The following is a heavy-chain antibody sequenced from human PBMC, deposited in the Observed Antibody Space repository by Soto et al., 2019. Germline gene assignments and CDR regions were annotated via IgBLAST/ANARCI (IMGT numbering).Heavy chain of an antibody. V-gene: IGHV3-30*18. CDR1: GFTFSSYG. D-gene: IGHD5-18*01. CDR3: AKDRGGYSYGYGGY. Sequence: GSLRLSCAASGFTFSSYGMHWVRQAPGKGLEWVAVISYDGSNKYYADSVKGRFTISRDNSKNTLYLQMNSLRAEDTAVYYCAKDRGGYSYGYGGYWGQLTLVTVPS. CDR2: ISYDGSNK. J-gene: IGHJ4*02.